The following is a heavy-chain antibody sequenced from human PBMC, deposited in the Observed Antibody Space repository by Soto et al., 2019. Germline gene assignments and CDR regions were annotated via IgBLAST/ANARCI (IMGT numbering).Heavy chain of an antibody. Sequence: QVQLVQSGAEVKKPGCSVKVSCKASGGTFSSYAISWVRQAPGQGLEWMGGIIPIFGTANYAQKFQGRVTITADESTSTAYMELSSLRSDDTAVYYCAREVVVAATGWFDPWGQGTLVTVSS. V-gene: IGHV1-69*12. CDR1: GGTFSSYA. CDR2: IIPIFGTA. J-gene: IGHJ5*02. D-gene: IGHD2-15*01. CDR3: AREVVVAATGWFDP.